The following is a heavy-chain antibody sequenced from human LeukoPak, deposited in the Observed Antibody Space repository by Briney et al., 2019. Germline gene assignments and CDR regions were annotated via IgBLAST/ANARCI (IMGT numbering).Heavy chain of an antibody. D-gene: IGHD3-22*01. J-gene: IGHJ3*02. CDR2: IYYSGST. Sequence: SETLSLTCTVSGGSISSSSYYWGWIRQPPGKGLEWIGSIYYSGSTYYNPSLKSRVTISVDTSKNQFSLKLSSVTAADTAVYYCARTTPHYYDSSGYLVSAFDIWGQGTMVTVSS. CDR3: ARTTPHYYDSSGYLVSAFDI. V-gene: IGHV4-39*07. CDR1: GGSISSSSYY.